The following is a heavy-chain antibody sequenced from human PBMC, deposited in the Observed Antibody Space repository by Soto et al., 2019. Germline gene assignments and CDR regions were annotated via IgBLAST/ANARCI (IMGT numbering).Heavy chain of an antibody. Sequence: PGGSLRLSCAVSGSTFSNDWMHWVRQAPGKGLVWVSHINSDGSSTNYADFVKGRFTIARDNAKNTVYLQMNSLRAEDTAVYYCARDRSYSLDVLGQGTTVTVSS. CDR3: ARDRSYSLDV. J-gene: IGHJ6*02. CDR2: INSDGSST. CDR1: GSTFSNDW. V-gene: IGHV3-74*01.